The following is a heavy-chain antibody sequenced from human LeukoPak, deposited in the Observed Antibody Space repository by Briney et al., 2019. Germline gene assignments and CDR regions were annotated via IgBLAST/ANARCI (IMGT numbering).Heavy chain of an antibody. CDR2: IYSGGST. CDR1: GFSVSSNY. V-gene: IGHV3-53*01. J-gene: IGHJ6*02. D-gene: IGHD5-18*01. Sequence: GSLRLSCAASGFSVSSNYMSWVRQAPGKGLEWVSVIYSGGSTYYADSVKGRFTISRDNAKNSLNLEMNSLRAEDTAVYYCVRGPGYSYGAYYCYGMDVWGQGTTVTVSS. CDR3: VRGPGYSYGAYYCYGMDV.